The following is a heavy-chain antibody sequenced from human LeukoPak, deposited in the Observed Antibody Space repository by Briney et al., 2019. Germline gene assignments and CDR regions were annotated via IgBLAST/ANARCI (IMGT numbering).Heavy chain of an antibody. CDR1: GYTFTAYY. CDR3: ARDKSTVTTIRYYYYYYGMDV. V-gene: IGHV1-2*02. D-gene: IGHD4-17*01. J-gene: IGHJ6*02. Sequence: ASVKVSCKASGYTFTAYYIHWVRQAPGQGLEWMGWTNPNSGGTNYAQKFQGRVTMTRDTSISTAYMELSRLRSDDTAVYYCARDKSTVTTIRYYYYYYGMDVWGQGTTVTVSS. CDR2: TNPNSGGT.